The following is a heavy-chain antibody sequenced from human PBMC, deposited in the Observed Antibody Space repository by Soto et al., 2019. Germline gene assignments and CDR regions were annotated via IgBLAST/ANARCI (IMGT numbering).Heavy chain of an antibody. D-gene: IGHD3-16*01. CDR2: MRADSGDS. CDR3: ARYVYGQGFKA. CDR1: GDTFTNFD. Sequence: QVQLVQPGTEVRKPGASVKVSCEPSGDTFTNFDLNWVRQASGQGLERIGWMRADSGDSGHARKFQGRVTLTRDTCMSTSYMELSSLRAEDTAVYYCARYVYGQGFKAWGQGTLVFVSS. V-gene: IGHV1-8*01. J-gene: IGHJ5*02.